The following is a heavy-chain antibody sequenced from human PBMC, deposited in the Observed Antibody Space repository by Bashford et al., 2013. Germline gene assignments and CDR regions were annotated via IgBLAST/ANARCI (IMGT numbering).Heavy chain of an antibody. J-gene: IGHJ5*02. CDR1: GGSISSYY. Sequence: SETLSLTCTVSGGSISSYYWSWIRQPAGKGLEWIGSIYYSGSTYYSPSLKSRVTISVDTSKNQLSLKLNSVTAADTAVYHCARVKGVVGWFDPWGQGTLVTVSS. D-gene: IGHD3-3*01. CDR2: IYYSGST. CDR3: ARVKGVVGWFDP. V-gene: IGHV4-59*05.